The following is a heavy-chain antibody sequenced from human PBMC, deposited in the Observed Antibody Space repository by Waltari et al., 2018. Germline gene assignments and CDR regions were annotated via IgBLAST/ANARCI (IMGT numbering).Heavy chain of an antibody. V-gene: IGHV4-34*01. Sequence: QVQLQQWGAGLLKPSETLSLTCAVYGGSFSGYYWSWIRQPPGKGLEWIGEINHSGRTNYNPSLKSRVTISVDTSKNQFSLKLSSVTAADTAVYYCARVDRTGLIQHWGQGTLVTVSS. J-gene: IGHJ1*01. CDR1: GGSFSGYY. CDR2: INHSGRT. CDR3: ARVDRTGLIQH. D-gene: IGHD5-12*01.